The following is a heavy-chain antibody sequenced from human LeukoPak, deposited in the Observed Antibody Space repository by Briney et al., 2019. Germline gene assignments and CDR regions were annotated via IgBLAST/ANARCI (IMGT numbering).Heavy chain of an antibody. CDR1: GGSISAYY. V-gene: IGHV4-4*07. Sequence: SETLSLTCTVSGGSISAYYWSWIRQPAGKGLEWIGRIYTSGSTNYNPSLKSRVTTSLDTSKNQFSLKLRSVTAADTALYYCARGIYCSGTTCYYYYYYMDVWGKGTTVTVSS. D-gene: IGHD2-2*01. J-gene: IGHJ6*03. CDR2: IYTSGST. CDR3: ARGIYCSGTTCYYYYYYMDV.